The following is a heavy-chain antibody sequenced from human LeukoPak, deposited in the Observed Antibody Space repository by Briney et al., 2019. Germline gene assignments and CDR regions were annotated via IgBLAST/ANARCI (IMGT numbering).Heavy chain of an antibody. CDR3: SNGIYSSSY. J-gene: IGHJ4*02. Sequence: GGPLTLSCATSGFTFTRYWMSWIRQSPGKGLEWVAHTNVDGSQQYYLDSVKGRFTISRDNAKTSLYLQMNNLRAEDTAVYYCSNGIYSSSYWGQGTPVTVSS. CDR2: TNVDGSQQ. CDR1: GFTFTRYW. V-gene: IGHV3-7*01. D-gene: IGHD6-6*01.